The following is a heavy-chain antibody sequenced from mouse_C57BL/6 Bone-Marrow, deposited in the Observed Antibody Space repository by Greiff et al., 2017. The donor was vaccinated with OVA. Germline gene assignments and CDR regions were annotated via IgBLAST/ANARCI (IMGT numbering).Heavy chain of an antibody. CDR2: INPSNGGT. J-gene: IGHJ3*01. CDR1: GYTFTSYW. CDR3: ARWPFYGCDVRFAY. D-gene: IGHD2-2*01. V-gene: IGHV1-53*01. Sequence: QVQLQQPGTELVKPGASVKLSCKASGYTFTSYWMHWVKQRPGQGLEWIGNINPSNGGTNYNEKFKSKATLTVDKSSSTAYMQLSSLTSEDSAVYLCARWPFYGCDVRFAYWGQGTLVTVSA.